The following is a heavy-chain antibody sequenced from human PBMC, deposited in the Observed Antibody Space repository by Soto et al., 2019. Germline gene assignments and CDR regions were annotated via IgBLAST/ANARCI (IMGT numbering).Heavy chain of an antibody. D-gene: IGHD3-10*01. J-gene: IGHJ4*02. CDR3: ARDHPGSSHFDY. CDR1: GGSISTYY. Sequence: SETLSLTCAVSGGSISTYYWSWIRQPPGKGLEWIGYIYYSGSTYYNPSLKSRVTISVDTSKNQFSLKLSSVTAADTAMYYCARDHPGSSHFDYGGRGTLVTVSS. CDR2: IYYSGST. V-gene: IGHV4-59*01.